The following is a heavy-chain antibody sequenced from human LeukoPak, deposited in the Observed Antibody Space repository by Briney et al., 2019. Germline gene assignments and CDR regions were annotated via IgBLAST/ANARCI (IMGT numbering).Heavy chain of an antibody. CDR3: AKDSRITMLLVVRGVNFDS. V-gene: IGHV3-23*01. CDR2: ISGSGGST. CDR1: GFTFSSYA. J-gene: IGHJ4*02. Sequence: PAGSLRLSCAASGFTFSSYAMSWVRQAPGKGLKWVSTISGSGGSTYYADSVKGRFTISRDNSKNTLYLQMNSLRAEDTAVYYCAKDSRITMLLVVRGVNFDSWGQGTLVTVSS. D-gene: IGHD3-22*01.